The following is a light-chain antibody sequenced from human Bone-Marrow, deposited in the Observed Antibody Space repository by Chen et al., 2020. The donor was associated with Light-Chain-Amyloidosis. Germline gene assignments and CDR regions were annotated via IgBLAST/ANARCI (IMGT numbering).Light chain of an antibody. V-gene: IGLV4-60*03. Sequence: QPVLTQSSSASASLGSSVTLTCPLRSGHSSYIIAWHQQPPGKAPRYLMKLEGSGSYNKGSGVPDRFSGSSSGADRYLTISNLQSEDEADYYCETWASNTAWVFGGGTKLTVL. CDR2: LEGSGSY. CDR3: ETWASNTAWV. CDR1: SGHSSYI. J-gene: IGLJ3*02.